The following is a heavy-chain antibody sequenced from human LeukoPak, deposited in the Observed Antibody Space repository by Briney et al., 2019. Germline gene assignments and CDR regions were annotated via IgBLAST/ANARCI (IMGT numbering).Heavy chain of an antibody. CDR2: IYSSGST. D-gene: IGHD3-10*01. CDR3: AAQGFGDPPYYYYYYMDV. V-gene: IGHV4-39*01. J-gene: IGHJ6*03. Sequence: SETLSLTCSVSGASISSGSNYWGWIRQPPGKTLEWIGSIYSSGSTYYNPSLKSRVTISVDTSKNQFSLKLSSVTAADTAVYYCAAQGFGDPPYYYYYYMDVWGKGTTVTISS. CDR1: GASISSGSNY.